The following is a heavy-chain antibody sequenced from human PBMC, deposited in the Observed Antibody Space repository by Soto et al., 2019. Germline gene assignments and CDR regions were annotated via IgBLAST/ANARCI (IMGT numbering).Heavy chain of an antibody. CDR1: GYTFTGYY. Sequence: ASVKVSCKASGYTFTGYYMHWVRQAPGQGLEWMGWINPNSGGTNYAQKFQGWVIMTRDTSISTAYMELSRLRSDDTAVYYCARGASSSALLGWFDPWGQGTLVTVSS. D-gene: IGHD6-6*01. V-gene: IGHV1-2*04. CDR2: INPNSGGT. J-gene: IGHJ5*02. CDR3: ARGASSSALLGWFDP.